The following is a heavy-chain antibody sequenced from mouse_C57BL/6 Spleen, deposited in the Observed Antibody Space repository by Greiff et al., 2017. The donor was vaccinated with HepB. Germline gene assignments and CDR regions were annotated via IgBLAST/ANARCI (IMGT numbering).Heavy chain of an antibody. J-gene: IGHJ2*01. CDR2: IHPNSGST. Sequence: QVQLQQPGAELVKPGASVKLSCKASGYTFTSYWMHWVKQRPGQGLAWIGMIHPNSGSTNYNEKFKSKATLTVDKSSSTAYMQLSSLTSEDSAVYYCARFGGVSYYFDYWGQGTTLTVSS. V-gene: IGHV1-64*01. CDR1: GYTFTSYW. D-gene: IGHD6-2*01. CDR3: ARFGGVSYYFDY.